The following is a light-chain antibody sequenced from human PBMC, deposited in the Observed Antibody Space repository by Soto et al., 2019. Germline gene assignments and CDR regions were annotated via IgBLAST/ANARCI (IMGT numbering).Light chain of an antibody. CDR1: LIFIIY. V-gene: IGKV3-11*01. CDR3: QQRSNWPPLT. Sequence: EIVLTQSPATLSLSPEEKTTISCRASLIFIIYLAWYQQNPGQAPRLLIYDASISATGIPVRFSGSGSGTDFTLSISSLEPEDFAVYYCQQRSNWPPLTFGGGTKVDIK. J-gene: IGKJ4*01. CDR2: DAS.